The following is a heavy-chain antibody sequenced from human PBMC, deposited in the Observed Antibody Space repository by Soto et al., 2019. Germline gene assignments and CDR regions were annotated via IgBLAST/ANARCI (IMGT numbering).Heavy chain of an antibody. D-gene: IGHD6-13*01. CDR3: ARGRGSSSWYEISHYFDS. V-gene: IGHV1-18*01. CDR2: ISAYSGHT. Sequence: VQLVQSGAELKKSGASVKVSCQTSGYSFTTYGTAWVRQAPGQGLEWIGWISAYSGHTNYAQDSQGRVTMTTDTSTSTAYMELRSLRSDDTAVYYCARGRGSSSWYEISHYFDSWGQGTPVTVSS. J-gene: IGHJ4*02. CDR1: GYSFTTYG.